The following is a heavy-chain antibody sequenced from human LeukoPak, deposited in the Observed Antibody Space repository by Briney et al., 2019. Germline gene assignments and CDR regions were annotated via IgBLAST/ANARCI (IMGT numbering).Heavy chain of an antibody. V-gene: IGHV1-46*01. CDR1: GYTFTSYY. CDR2: INPSGGST. CDR3: ARTYSSSDEFDY. J-gene: IGHJ4*02. D-gene: IGHD6-13*01. Sequence: ASVKVSCKASGYTFTSYYIHWVRQAPGQGLEWMGIINPSGGSTTYAQKFQGRVAMTRDTSTSRVYMEVSRLRSEDTAVYYCARTYSSSDEFDYWGQGTLVTVSS.